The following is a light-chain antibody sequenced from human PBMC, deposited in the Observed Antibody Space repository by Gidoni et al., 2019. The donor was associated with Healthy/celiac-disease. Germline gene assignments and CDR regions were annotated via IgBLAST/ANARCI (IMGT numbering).Light chain of an antibody. CDR3: QQYYSTPPT. Sequence: DIVMTQSQDSLAVSLGERATTNCKSSQSVLFSSNNKNYLAWYQQKPGQPPKLLIYWASTRESGIPDRFSGSGSGTDFTLTISSLQAEDVAVYYCQQYYSTPPTFGPGTKVDIK. CDR1: QSVLFSSNNKNY. J-gene: IGKJ3*01. V-gene: IGKV4-1*01. CDR2: WAS.